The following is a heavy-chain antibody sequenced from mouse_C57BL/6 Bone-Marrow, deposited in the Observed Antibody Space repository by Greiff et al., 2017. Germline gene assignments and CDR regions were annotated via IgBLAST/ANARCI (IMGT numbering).Heavy chain of an antibody. J-gene: IGHJ3*01. V-gene: IGHV5-4*03. CDR3: ASEASWFAY. CDR1: GFTFSSYA. CDR2: ISDGGSYT. D-gene: IGHD3-2*02. Sequence: EVKLVESGGGLVKPGGSLKLSCAASGFTFSSYAMSWVRQTPEKRLEWVATISDGGSYTYYPDNLQGRFTISRDNAKNNLYLQMSHLNSEATAMYYCASEASWFAYWGQGNRVTVSA.